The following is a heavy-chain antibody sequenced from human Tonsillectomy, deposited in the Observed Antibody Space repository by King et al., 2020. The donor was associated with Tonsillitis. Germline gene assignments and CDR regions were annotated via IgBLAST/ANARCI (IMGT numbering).Heavy chain of an antibody. D-gene: IGHD1-1*01. J-gene: IGHJ4*02. CDR3: ARDLRSGDWNDPLGYFDY. V-gene: IGHV3-30*04. CDR2: ISYDGSEK. CDR1: GFTFSNYA. Sequence: VQLVESGGGVVQPGRSLRLSCAASGFTFSNYAMHWVRQAPGKGLEWVAIISYDGSEKYYADSVKGRFTISRDNSKNKLYVQMISLRTEDTAVYYCARDLRSGDWNDPLGYFDYWGQGTLVTVSS.